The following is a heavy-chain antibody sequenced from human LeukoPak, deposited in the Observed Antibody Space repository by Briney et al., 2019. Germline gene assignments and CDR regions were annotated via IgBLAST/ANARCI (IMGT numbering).Heavy chain of an antibody. CDR1: GGSVSSSY. CDR2: IYYSGST. D-gene: IGHD2-2*01. V-gene: IGHV4-59*02. Sequence: SETLSLTCTVSGGSVSSSYWSWIRQPPGKGLEYIGYIYYSGSTNYNPSLKSRVTISVDTSKNQFSLKLSSVTAADTAVYYCAREGSTQCWGQGTLVTVSS. CDR3: AREGSTQC. J-gene: IGHJ4*02.